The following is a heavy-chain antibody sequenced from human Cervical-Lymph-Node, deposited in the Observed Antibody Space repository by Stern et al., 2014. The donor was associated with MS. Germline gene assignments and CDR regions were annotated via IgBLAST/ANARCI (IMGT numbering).Heavy chain of an antibody. CDR1: GGTFSSYA. J-gene: IGHJ6*02. CDR3: ARGELKEGLVRGMDV. Sequence: VQLVESGPEVKKPGSSVNVSCKASGGTFSSYAISWVRQAPGQGLEWMGGVIPIFGTANYAQKFQGRVTITADESTSTAYMELSSLRSEDTAVYYCARGELKEGLVRGMDVWGQGTTVTVSS. CDR2: VIPIFGTA. V-gene: IGHV1-69*01. D-gene: IGHD1-26*01.